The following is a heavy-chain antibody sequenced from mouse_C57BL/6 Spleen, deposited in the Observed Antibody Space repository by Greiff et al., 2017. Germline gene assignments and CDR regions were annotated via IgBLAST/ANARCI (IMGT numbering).Heavy chain of an antibody. J-gene: IGHJ4*01. Sequence: QVQLQQPGAELVRPGSSVKLSCKASGYTFTSYWMDWVKQRPGQGLEWIGNIYPSDSETHYNQKFKDKATLTVDKSSSTAYMQLSSLTSEDSAVYYCARAYYHYAMDYWGQGTSVTVSS. V-gene: IGHV1-61*01. D-gene: IGHD1-1*02. CDR2: IYPSDSET. CDR1: GYTFTSYW. CDR3: ARAYYHYAMDY.